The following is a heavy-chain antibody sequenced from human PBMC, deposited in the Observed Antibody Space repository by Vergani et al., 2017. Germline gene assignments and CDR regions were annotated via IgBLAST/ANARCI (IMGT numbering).Heavy chain of an antibody. CDR2: INPNNGGT. D-gene: IGHD3-16*01. V-gene: IGHV1-2*02. CDR3: ARDRSWGYYYGMDV. Sequence: QVQLVQSGAEVKKPGASVKVSCKASGYTFTGYYMHWVRQAPGQGLEWMGWINPNNGGTNYAQKFQGRVTMTRDTSISTAYMELSRLRSDDTAVYYCARDRSWGYYYGMDVWGQGTTVTVSS. CDR1: GYTFTGYY. J-gene: IGHJ6*02.